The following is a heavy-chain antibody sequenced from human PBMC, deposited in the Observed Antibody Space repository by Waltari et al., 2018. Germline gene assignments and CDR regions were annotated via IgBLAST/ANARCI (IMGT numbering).Heavy chain of an antibody. CDR1: GFTFSSYS. Sequence: EVPLVDSGGGLVQPGGSLRLSCAASGFTFSSYSMNWVRQAPGMGLKVVSYISSSSSTIYNADSGKGRFTISRDNAKNSLYLKMNSLRAEDTAVYYCARAALAAPYYYGRDVWGQGTTVIVSS. V-gene: IGHV3-48*01. J-gene: IGHJ6*02. CDR2: ISSSSSTI. CDR3: ARAALAAPYYYGRDV. D-gene: IGHD2-15*01.